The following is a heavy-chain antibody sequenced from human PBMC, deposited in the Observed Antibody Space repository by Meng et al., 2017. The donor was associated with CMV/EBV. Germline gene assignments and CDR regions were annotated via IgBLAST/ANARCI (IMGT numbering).Heavy chain of an antibody. J-gene: IGHJ5*02. CDR3: AREYSIWFGELKGVFDP. Sequence: GSLRLSCAVYGGSFSGYYWSWIRQPPGKGLEWIGEINHSGSTNYNPSLKSRVTISVDTSKNQFSLKLSSATAADTAVYYCAREYSIWFGELKGVFDPWGQGTLVTVSS. CDR1: GGSFSGYY. V-gene: IGHV4-34*01. D-gene: IGHD3-10*01. CDR2: INHSGST.